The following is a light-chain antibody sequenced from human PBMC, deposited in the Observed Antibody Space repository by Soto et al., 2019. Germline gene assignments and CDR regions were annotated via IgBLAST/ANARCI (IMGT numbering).Light chain of an antibody. V-gene: IGLV1-47*02. CDR3: TSWDDRLGAVI. CDR2: SNN. Sequence: QSVLTQPPSASGTPGQRVFISCSGSISNIGGTNYAYWYQQLPGAAPKLLMHSNNLRPSGVPERISGSKSGTSASLAISGLRSEDEAVYYCTSWDDRLGAVIFGGGTKLIVL. CDR1: ISNIGGTNY. J-gene: IGLJ2*01.